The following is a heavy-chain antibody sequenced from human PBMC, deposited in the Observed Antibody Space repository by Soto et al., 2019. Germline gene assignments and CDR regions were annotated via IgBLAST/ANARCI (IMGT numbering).Heavy chain of an antibody. J-gene: IGHJ6*03. CDR1: GFAFSTYA. D-gene: IGHD1-20*01. Sequence: HPGGSLRLSCVASGFAFSTYAMHWVRQAPGKGLEWVALISYDGSNEYYADSVKGRFTISRDNSENTLSVQMNSLSAEDTAVYYCAREIITGTNYYMDVWGKGTTVTVSS. V-gene: IGHV3-30*03. CDR2: ISYDGSNE. CDR3: AREIITGTNYYMDV.